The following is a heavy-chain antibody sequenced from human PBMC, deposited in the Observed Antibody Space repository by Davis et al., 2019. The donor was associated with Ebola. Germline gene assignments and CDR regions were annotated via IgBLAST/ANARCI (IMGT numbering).Heavy chain of an antibody. J-gene: IGHJ3*02. V-gene: IGHV1-2*02. CDR1: GYAFTDFY. D-gene: IGHD3-22*01. CDR2: INPKSGGI. CDR3: ARDCDDSSGYDAFDI. Sequence: AASVKVSCKASGYAFTDFYIHWVRQAPGQGLEWMGWINPKSGGIKYAQKFQGRVAMTRDTSISTAYMELSRLRSDDTAVYYCARDCDDSSGYDAFDIWGQGTMVTVSS.